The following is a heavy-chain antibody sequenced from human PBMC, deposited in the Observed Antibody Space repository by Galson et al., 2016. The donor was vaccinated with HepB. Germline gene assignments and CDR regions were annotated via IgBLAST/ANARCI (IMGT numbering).Heavy chain of an antibody. V-gene: IGHV4-39*07. CDR1: GGSISSSSYY. J-gene: IGHJ4*02. D-gene: IGHD6-19*01. CDR3: ARIALNGWYMLPDY. Sequence: ETLSLTCTVSGGSISSSSYYWGWIRQPPGKGLEWIGSIYYSGTTYYNPSLKSRVTISVDTSKNQFSLKLSSVTAADTAFYYCARIALNGWYMLPDYWGQGTLVTVSS. CDR2: IYYSGTT.